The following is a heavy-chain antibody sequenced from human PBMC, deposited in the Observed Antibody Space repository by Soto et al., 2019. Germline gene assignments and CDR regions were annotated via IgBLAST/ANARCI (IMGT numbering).Heavy chain of an antibody. CDR3: ARAGATVFGLTGFDD. CDR2: IYYSGGT. D-gene: IGHD4-4*01. CDR1: GDSINTDYY. V-gene: IGHV4-30-4*02. J-gene: IGHJ4*02. Sequence: PXETLSLPGTVSGDSINTDYYWSWLRQPPGKGLEWIGHIYYSGGTFKNPSLQSRLTMSVDTSKNQFSLKLSSVTAADTAVYYCARAGATVFGLTGFDDWGQGTLVTVSS.